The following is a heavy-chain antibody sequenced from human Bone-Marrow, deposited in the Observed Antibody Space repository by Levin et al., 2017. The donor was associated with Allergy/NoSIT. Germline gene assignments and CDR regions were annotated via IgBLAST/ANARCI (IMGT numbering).Heavy chain of an antibody. Sequence: VASVKVSCKASGGTGSSYTFNWVRQAPGQGLEWMGRISPIFGIPNYAQKFQDRITINVDKSTSTAYMELNSLRSEDTAIYYWARALSSSGDYYFDLWGRGTLVPVSS. J-gene: IGHJ2*01. CDR3: ARALSSSGDYYFDL. V-gene: IGHV1-69*02. CDR1: GGTGSSYT. CDR2: ISPIFGIP. D-gene: IGHD6-13*01.